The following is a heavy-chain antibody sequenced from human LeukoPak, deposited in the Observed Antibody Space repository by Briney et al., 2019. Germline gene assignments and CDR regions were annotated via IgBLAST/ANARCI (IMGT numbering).Heavy chain of an antibody. D-gene: IGHD3-10*01. CDR1: GGSISSRSYY. J-gene: IGHJ3*02. V-gene: IGHV4-39*07. Sequence: SETLSLTCTVSGGSISSRSYYWGWLRQPPGKGLEWIASIFYSGSTYHNPSLKSRVTISVDTSKNQFSLKLSSVTAADTAVYYCARAGPANIWVRGSLDIWGQGTMVTVSS. CDR3: ARAGPANIWVRGSLDI. CDR2: IFYSGST.